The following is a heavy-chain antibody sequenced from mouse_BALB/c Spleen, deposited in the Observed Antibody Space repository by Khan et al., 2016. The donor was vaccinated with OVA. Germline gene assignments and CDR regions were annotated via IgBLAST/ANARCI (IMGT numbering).Heavy chain of an antibody. V-gene: IGHV1S29*02. Sequence: VQLQQPGPEQVKPGASVRVSCRASGYTFTDYIMDWVKQSHGKSLEWIGYIYPHNGDTGYNEKFKTKVTLTVDTSSSTASMELRSLTSEDSAVYYCVRSGYGSFAYWGQGTLVTVSA. J-gene: IGHJ3*01. CDR2: IYPHNGDT. CDR3: VRSGYGSFAY. CDR1: GYTFTDYI. D-gene: IGHD1-2*01.